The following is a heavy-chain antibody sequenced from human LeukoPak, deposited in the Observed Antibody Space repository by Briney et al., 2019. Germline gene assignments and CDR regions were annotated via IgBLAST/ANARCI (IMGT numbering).Heavy chain of an antibody. V-gene: IGHV3-23*01. Sequence: GGSLRLSCAASGFIFSNYDMHWVGRAPGKGLEWVSAISGSGGSTYYADSVKGRFTISRDNSKNTLYLQMNSLRAEDTAVYYCAKITSYGDYERPFDYWGQGTLVTVSS. D-gene: IGHD4-17*01. J-gene: IGHJ4*02. CDR2: ISGSGGST. CDR3: AKITSYGDYERPFDY. CDR1: GFIFSNYD.